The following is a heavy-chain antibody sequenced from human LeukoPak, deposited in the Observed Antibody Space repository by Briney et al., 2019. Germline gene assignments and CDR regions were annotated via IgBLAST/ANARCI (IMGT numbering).Heavy chain of an antibody. CDR3: ARVGSGWGPFDY. D-gene: IGHD6-19*01. Sequence: GGSLRLSCEGSGFTFSNYWMTWVRQAPGKGLEWVANIKPNGVEKHYVDSVEGRFTISRDNSKNTLYLQMNSLRAEDTAVYYCARVGSGWGPFDYWGQGTLVTVSS. CDR1: GFTFSNYW. CDR2: IKPNGVEK. V-gene: IGHV3-7*01. J-gene: IGHJ4*02.